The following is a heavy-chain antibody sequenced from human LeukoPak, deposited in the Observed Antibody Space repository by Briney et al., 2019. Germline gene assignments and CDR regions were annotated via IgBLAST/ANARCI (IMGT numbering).Heavy chain of an antibody. CDR2: ISGSGGST. V-gene: IGHV3-23*01. CDR3: AKDDRYSSGWLFDY. D-gene: IGHD6-19*01. Sequence: PGGFLRLSCAASGFTFSSYAMSWVRQAPGKGLEWVSAISGSGGSTYYADSVKGRFTISRDNSKNTLYLQMNSLRAEDTAVYYCAKDDRYSSGWLFDYWGQGTLVTVSS. CDR1: GFTFSSYA. J-gene: IGHJ4*02.